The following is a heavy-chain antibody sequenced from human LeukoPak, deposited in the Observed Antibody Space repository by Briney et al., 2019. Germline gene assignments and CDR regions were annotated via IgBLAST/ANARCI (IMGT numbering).Heavy chain of an antibody. J-gene: IGHJ5*02. D-gene: IGHD3-10*01. CDR1: GDSISSGSYY. Sequence: SETLSLTCSVSGDSISSGSYYWSWIRQPAGKGLEWIGRIYTSGSTNYIPSLKSRVTISVDTSKNQFSLKLNSVTAADTAVYYCARGGYYGSGNDFRFDPWGQGTLVTVSS. CDR3: ARGGYYGSGNDFRFDP. CDR2: IYTSGST. V-gene: IGHV4-61*02.